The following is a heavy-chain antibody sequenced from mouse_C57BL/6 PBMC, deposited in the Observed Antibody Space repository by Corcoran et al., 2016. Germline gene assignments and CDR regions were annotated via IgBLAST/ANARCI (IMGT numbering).Heavy chain of an antibody. J-gene: IGHJ3*01. CDR2: INPYNGGT. CDR1: GFTFTDYY. V-gene: IGHV1-19*01. CDR3: ASTFVY. Sequence: EVQLLQSGPVLVKPGASVKMSCKASGFTFTDYYMNWVKQSHGKSHEWIGVINPYNGGTTYNQNFKGKATLTVDKSSSTAYMELNSLTSEDSAVYYCASTFVYWGQGTLVTVSA.